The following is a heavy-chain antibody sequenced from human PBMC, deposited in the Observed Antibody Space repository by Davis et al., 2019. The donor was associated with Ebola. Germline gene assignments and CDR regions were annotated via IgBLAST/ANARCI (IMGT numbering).Heavy chain of an antibody. CDR3: ADGPTYYYMDV. V-gene: IGHV4-34*01. CDR2: INHSGST. Sequence: PSETLSLTCAVYGGSFSGYYWSWIRQPPGKGLEWIGEINHSGSTNYNPSLKSRVSISVDTAKNQFSLNVSTVTAADTAVYYCADGPTYYYMDVWGKGTTVTVSS. CDR1: GGSFSGYY. J-gene: IGHJ6*03.